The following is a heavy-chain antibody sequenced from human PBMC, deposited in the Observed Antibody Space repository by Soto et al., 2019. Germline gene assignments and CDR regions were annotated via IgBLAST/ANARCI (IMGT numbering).Heavy chain of an antibody. Sequence: SVKVSCKASGGTFSSYAISWVRQAPGQGLEWMGGIIPIFGTANYAQKFRGRVTITADESTSTAYMELSSLRSEDTAVYYCARVGYSYGYTVNYFDYWGQGTLVTVSS. D-gene: IGHD5-18*01. J-gene: IGHJ4*02. V-gene: IGHV1-69*13. CDR2: IIPIFGTA. CDR3: ARVGYSYGYTVNYFDY. CDR1: GGTFSSYA.